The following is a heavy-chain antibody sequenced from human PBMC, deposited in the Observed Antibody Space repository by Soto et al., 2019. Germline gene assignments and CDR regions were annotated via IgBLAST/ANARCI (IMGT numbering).Heavy chain of an antibody. Sequence: VQLVESGGGLVQPGGSLRLSCTASGFIVSDTYVNWVRQAPGKGLEWVSVISNRGDTHYADSERGRFSLSRDISDNTLHLQMNNLRVEDTAVYYCAREPRYCRGGSCSITGDAYDIWGQGTMVTVSS. D-gene: IGHD2-15*01. J-gene: IGHJ3*02. CDR2: ISNRGDT. CDR1: GFIVSDTY. CDR3: AREPRYCRGGSCSITGDAYDI. V-gene: IGHV3-66*01.